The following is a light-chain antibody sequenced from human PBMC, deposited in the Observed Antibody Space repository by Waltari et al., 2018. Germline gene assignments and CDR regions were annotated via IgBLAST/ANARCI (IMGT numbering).Light chain of an antibody. J-gene: IGKJ2*01. CDR3: HQFYVAPHT. Sequence: DIVMTQSPDSLAVSLVERATIHCKSSQPVLYSANNKNYLAWYQQKPGQPPKLLIYLASTRESGVPDRFSGSGSGTDFTLTISSLQAEDVAVYYCHQFYVAPHTFGQRTRLVIK. CDR2: LAS. CDR1: QPVLYSANNKNY. V-gene: IGKV4-1*01.